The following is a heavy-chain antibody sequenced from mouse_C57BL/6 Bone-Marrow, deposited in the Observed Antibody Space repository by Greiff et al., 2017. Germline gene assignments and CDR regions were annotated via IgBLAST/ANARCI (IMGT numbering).Heavy chain of an antibody. CDR1: GYTFTSYW. CDR3: AISITPPVITTVVAPDY. D-gene: IGHD1-1*01. J-gene: IGHJ2*01. CDR2: IHPSDSDT. V-gene: IGHV1-74*01. Sequence: QVQLKQPGAELVKPGASVKVSCKASGYTFTSYWMHWVKQRPGQGLEWIGRIHPSDSDTNYNQKFKGKATLTVDKSSSTAYMQLRSLTSEDSAVYYCAISITPPVITTVVAPDYWGQGTTLTVSS.